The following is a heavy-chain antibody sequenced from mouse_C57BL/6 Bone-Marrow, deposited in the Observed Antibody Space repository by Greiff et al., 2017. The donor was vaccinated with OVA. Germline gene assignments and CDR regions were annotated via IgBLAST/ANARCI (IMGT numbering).Heavy chain of an antibody. V-gene: IGHV5-9-1*02. D-gene: IGHD1-1*01. CDR2: ISSGGDYT. J-gene: IGHJ2*01. CDR3: TREDYGGDY. Sequence: EVKLVESGEGLVKPGGSLKLSCAASGFTFSSYSMSWVRQTPEKRLEWVAYISSGGDYTYYADTVKGRFTISRDNARNTLYLQMSSLKSEDTAMYYCTREDYGGDYWGQGTTLTVSS. CDR1: GFTFSSYS.